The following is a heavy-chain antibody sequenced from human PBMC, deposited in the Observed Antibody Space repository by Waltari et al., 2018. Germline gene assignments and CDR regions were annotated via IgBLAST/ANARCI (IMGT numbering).Heavy chain of an antibody. CDR1: GGSFSGYY. D-gene: IGHD6-13*01. V-gene: IGHV4-34*01. Sequence: QVQLQQWGAGLLKPSETLSLTCAVYGGSFSGYYWSWIRQPPGKGLAWIGEINHSGSTNYKPSLKSRVTISVDTSKNQFSLKLSSVTAADTAVYYCARGWNGRYSRTNDAFDIWGQGTMVTVSS. J-gene: IGHJ3*02. CDR3: ARGWNGRYSRTNDAFDI. CDR2: INHSGST.